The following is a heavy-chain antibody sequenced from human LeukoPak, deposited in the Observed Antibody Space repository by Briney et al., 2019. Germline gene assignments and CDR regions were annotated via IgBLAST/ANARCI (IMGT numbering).Heavy chain of an antibody. J-gene: IGHJ4*02. CDR1: GGSISSGNYY. Sequence: SETLSLTCTVSGGSISSGNYYWSWIRQFPGKGLEWIGYIYYSGNTYYNPSLKSRTTMSVDTSENQFSLHLSSVTAADTAVYYCARELGYYDSSALGYFDCWGQGILVTVSS. CDR2: IYYSGNT. D-gene: IGHD3-22*01. V-gene: IGHV4-31*03. CDR3: ARELGYYDSSALGYFDC.